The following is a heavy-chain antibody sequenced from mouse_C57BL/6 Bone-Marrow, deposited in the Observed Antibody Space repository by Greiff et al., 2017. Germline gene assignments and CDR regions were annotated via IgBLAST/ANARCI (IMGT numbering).Heavy chain of an antibody. CDR1: GYTFTDYY. J-gene: IGHJ4*01. CDR3: ARAFITTVVARHYYAMDY. D-gene: IGHD1-1*01. CDR2: IYPGSGNT. Sequence: QVQLQQSGAELVRPGASVKLSCKASGYTFTDYYINWVKQRPGQGLEWIARIYPGSGNTYYNEKFKGKATLTAEKSSSTAYMQLSSLTSEDSAVYFCARAFITTVVARHYYAMDYWGQGTSVTVSS. V-gene: IGHV1-76*01.